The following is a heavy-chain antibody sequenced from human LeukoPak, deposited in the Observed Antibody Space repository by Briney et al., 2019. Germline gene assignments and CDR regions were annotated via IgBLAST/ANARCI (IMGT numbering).Heavy chain of an antibody. Sequence: PGGSLRLSCAASGFTVSSNYMSWVRQAPGKGLEWVSVIYSGGSTYYADSVKGRFTISRDNSKNTLYLQMNSLRAEDTAVYYCATSLTYSSSWWVHDYWGQGTLVTVSS. V-gene: IGHV3-66*01. CDR3: ATSLTYSSSWWVHDY. D-gene: IGHD6-13*01. J-gene: IGHJ4*02. CDR1: GFTVSSNY. CDR2: IYSGGST.